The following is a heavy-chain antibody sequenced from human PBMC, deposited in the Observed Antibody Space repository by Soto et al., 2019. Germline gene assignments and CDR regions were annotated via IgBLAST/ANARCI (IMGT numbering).Heavy chain of an antibody. CDR3: ARDEEDANLMIVVLPGDY. D-gene: IGHD2-21*01. CDR2: VSTYDGNT. V-gene: IGHV1-18*01. CDR1: GYRFSRYG. J-gene: IGHJ4*02. Sequence: QVQLVQSGGEVKEPGASVKVSCKASGYRFSRYGINWVRQAPGQGLEWMGWVSTYDGNTQYAQKFQGRITMTTDTSTNTVYLELRSLTSDVTAVYYCARDEEDANLMIVVLPGDYWGQGTLGSVSS.